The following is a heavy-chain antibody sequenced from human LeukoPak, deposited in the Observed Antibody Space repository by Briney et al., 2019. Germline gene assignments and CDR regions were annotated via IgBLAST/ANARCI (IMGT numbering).Heavy chain of an antibody. CDR1: GFTFNSYV. CDR3: ATELRASDY. J-gene: IGHJ4*02. CDR2: ISYDGSKT. D-gene: IGHD2-8*01. Sequence: PGGSLRLSCAASGFTFNSYVMNWVRQAPGKGLEWVALISYDGSKTHYADSVKGRFTISRDNSKNALWLQMSSLRAEDTAVYYCATELRASDYWGRGTLVTVSS. V-gene: IGHV3-30-3*01.